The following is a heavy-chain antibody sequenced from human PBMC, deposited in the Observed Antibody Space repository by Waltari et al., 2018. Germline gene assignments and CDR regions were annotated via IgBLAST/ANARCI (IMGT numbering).Heavy chain of an antibody. CDR3: AREVYRSGGH. CDR1: GSNVSRSY. Sequence: EMQLVESGGGLIQPGESLRLSCAASGSNVSRSYMCWVRQAPGEGLQRVSILYRDGRTFYADSVKGRFTISRDNSKNTVYLEMNSLRAEDTAMYYCAREVYRSGGHWGQGTLVTVSS. D-gene: IGHD6-19*01. J-gene: IGHJ4*02. CDR2: LYRDGRT. V-gene: IGHV3-53*01.